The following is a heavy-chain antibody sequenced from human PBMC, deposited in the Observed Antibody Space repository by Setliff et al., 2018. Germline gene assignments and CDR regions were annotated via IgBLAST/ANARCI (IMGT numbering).Heavy chain of an antibody. D-gene: IGHD2-15*01. CDR1: GGSISDYY. CDR3: ASERESASRQTYFDS. CDR2: IYYVGST. Sequence: SETLSLTCTVSGGSISDYYWSWIRQAPGKGLEWIGYIYYVGSTNYNPSLNSRVSISVDKSKNQFSLKLSSVTAADTAVYYCASERESASRQTYFDSWGQGTPVTVSS. V-gene: IGHV4-59*12. J-gene: IGHJ4*02.